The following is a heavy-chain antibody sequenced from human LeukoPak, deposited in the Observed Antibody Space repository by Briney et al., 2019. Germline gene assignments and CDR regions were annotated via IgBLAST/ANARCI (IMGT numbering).Heavy chain of an antibody. CDR3: AKVLSPWFGELFDAFDI. D-gene: IGHD3-10*01. CDR2: ISWNSGSI. V-gene: IGHV3-9*01. CDR1: GFTFDDYA. J-gene: IGHJ3*02. Sequence: PGGSLRLSCAASGFTFDDYAMHWVRQAPGKDLEWVSGISWNSGSIGYADSVKGRFTISRDNAKNSLYLQMNSLRAEDTALYYCAKVLSPWFGELFDAFDIWGQGTMVTVSS.